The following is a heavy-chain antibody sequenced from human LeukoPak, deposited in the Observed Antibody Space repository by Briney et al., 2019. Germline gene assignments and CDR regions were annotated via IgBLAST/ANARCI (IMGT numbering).Heavy chain of an antibody. J-gene: IGHJ4*02. CDR2: ISWNSGSI. Sequence: PGRSLRLSCAASGFTFVDYAMRWVRQAPGKGLEWVSGISWNSGSIGYADSVKGRFTISRDNAKNSLYLQMNSLRAEDTALYYCAKSATAVASPFDYWGQGTLVTVSS. V-gene: IGHV3-9*01. CDR3: AKSATAVASPFDY. CDR1: GFTFVDYA. D-gene: IGHD6-19*01.